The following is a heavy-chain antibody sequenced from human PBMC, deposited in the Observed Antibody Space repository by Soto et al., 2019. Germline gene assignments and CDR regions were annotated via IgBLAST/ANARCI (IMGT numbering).Heavy chain of an antibody. J-gene: IGHJ4*02. CDR2: SGPYNGNT. D-gene: IGHD3-16*02. CDR1: GYSFTIYG. Sequence: ASVKVSCKAAGYSFTIYGINWVRQAPGQGLEWMGWSGPYNGNTNYAQRFQGRVTMTTDTSTSTAYMELRSLRSDDTAVYYCAKSAWGSYRPFDYWGQGTLVTVSS. CDR3: AKSAWGSYRPFDY. V-gene: IGHV1-18*04.